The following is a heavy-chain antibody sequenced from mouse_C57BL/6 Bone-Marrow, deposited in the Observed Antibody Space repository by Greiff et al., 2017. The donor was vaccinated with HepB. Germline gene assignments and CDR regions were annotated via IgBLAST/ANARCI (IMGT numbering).Heavy chain of an antibody. CDR1: GFTFSSYA. D-gene: IGHD2-4*01. CDR2: ISDGGSYT. Sequence: EVQGVESGGGLVKPGGSLKLSCAASGFTFSSYAMSWVRQTPEKRLEWVATISDGGSYTYYPDNVKGRFTISRDNAKNNLYLQMSHLKSEDTAMYYCARGYYDYGGDYWGQGTSVTVSS. V-gene: IGHV5-4*01. J-gene: IGHJ4*01. CDR3: ARGYYDYGGDY.